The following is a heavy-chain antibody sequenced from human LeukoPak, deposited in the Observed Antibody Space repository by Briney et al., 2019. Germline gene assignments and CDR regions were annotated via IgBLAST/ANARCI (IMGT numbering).Heavy chain of an antibody. Sequence: SETLSLTCTVSGGSISSHYWSWIRQPPGKGLEWIGYIYYSGSTNYNPSLKSRVTISVDTSKNQFSLKLSSVTAADTAVCYCARALRVAVAGTIWFDPWGQGTLVTVSS. D-gene: IGHD6-19*01. J-gene: IGHJ5*02. CDR2: IYYSGST. CDR1: GGSISSHY. V-gene: IGHV4-59*11. CDR3: ARALRVAVAGTIWFDP.